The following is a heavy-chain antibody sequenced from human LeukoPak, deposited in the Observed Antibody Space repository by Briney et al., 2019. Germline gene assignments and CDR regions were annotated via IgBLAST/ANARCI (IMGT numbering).Heavy chain of an antibody. CDR2: INPNSGGT. J-gene: IGHJ4*02. Sequence: ASVKVSCKASGYTFTGYYMHWVRQAPGHGLEWMGWINPNSGGTNYAQKFQGRVTMTRDTSISTAYMELSRLRSDDTAVYYCARGVCGGDCYWGPFDYWGQGTLVTVSS. D-gene: IGHD2-21*02. CDR3: ARGVCGGDCYWGPFDY. CDR1: GYTFTGYY. V-gene: IGHV1-2*02.